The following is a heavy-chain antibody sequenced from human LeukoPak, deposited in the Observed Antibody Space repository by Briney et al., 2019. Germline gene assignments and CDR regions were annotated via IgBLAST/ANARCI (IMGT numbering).Heavy chain of an antibody. Sequence: PGGSLRLSCVASGFNFSDYYMSWGRQAPGKGLEWVADIRHDGSDLYNVDSVRGRFTISRDNAKNSLFLQMNRLKDEDTAVYYCARDGSGSDFSLDSWGQGTMVTVSS. D-gene: IGHD3-10*01. CDR1: GFNFSDYY. CDR3: ARDGSGSDFSLDS. J-gene: IGHJ5*01. V-gene: IGHV3-7*04. CDR2: IRHDGSDL.